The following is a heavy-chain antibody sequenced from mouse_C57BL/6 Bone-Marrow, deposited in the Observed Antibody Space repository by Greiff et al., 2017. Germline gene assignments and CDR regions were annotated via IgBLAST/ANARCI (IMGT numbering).Heavy chain of an antibody. J-gene: IGHJ3*01. CDR3: ARERLGREWFAY. CDR2: INPNSGST. D-gene: IGHD4-1*01. V-gene: IGHV1-64*01. CDR1: GYTFTSYW. Sequence: QVQLQQPGAELVKPGASVKLSCKASGYTFTSYWMHWVKQRPGQGLEWIGMINPNSGSTNYNEKFKSKATLTVDKSSSTAYMQLSSLTSEDSAVFYCARERLGREWFAYWGQGTLVTVSA.